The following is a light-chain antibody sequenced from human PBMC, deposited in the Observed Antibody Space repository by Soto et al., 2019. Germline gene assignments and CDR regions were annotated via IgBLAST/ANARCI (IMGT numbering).Light chain of an antibody. CDR1: QSLRDNY. CDR3: QQYGSSPGT. CDR2: DTS. Sequence: EIVLTQSPGTVSLSPGERATLSCRASQSLRDNYLAWYQQKPGQAPSLLIFDTSRRATGIPDRFTGSGSGTDFALTISRVEPQDIAVYFCQQYGSSPGTFGQGTKVHIK. V-gene: IGKV3-20*01. J-gene: IGKJ1*01.